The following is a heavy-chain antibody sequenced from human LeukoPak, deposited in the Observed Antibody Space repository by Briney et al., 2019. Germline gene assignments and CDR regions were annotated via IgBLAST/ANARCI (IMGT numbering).Heavy chain of an antibody. D-gene: IGHD3-16*01. CDR3: ARDWGGSGPTSHDY. CDR2: ISSDGRNT. V-gene: IGHV3-74*01. CDR1: GFNFSSSW. Sequence: PGGSLRLSCAASGFNFSSSWMHWVRQVPGRGLVWVSRISSDGRNTIYADSVKGRFTVSRDNAKNTLYLQMNSLRAEDTAVYYCARDWGGSGPTSHDYWGQGTLVTVSS. J-gene: IGHJ4*02.